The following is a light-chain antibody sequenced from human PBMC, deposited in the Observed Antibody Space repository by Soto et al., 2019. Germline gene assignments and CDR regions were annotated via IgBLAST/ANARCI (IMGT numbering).Light chain of an antibody. CDR3: CSYAGSSTV. V-gene: IGLV2-23*01. CDR2: VGS. CDR1: SSDVGSYNL. Sequence: QSALTQPASVSGSPGQSITISCTGTSSDVGSYNLVSWYQQHPGKAPKLMIYVGSKRPSGVSNRFSGSKSGNTASLTISGLQAEDEADYYCCSYAGSSTVFGGRTKLTVL. J-gene: IGLJ2*01.